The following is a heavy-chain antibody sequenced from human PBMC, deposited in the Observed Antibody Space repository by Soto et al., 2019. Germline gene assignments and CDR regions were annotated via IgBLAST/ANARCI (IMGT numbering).Heavy chain of an antibody. J-gene: IGHJ4*02. D-gene: IGHD1-26*01. V-gene: IGHV3-30*18. CDR3: AKGSYSGRYSDFDC. CDR2: ISYDGSNK. Sequence: GESLKISCAASGFTFSSYGMFWVRQAPGRGLEWVAFISYDGSNKCSDSVKGRFTISRDNYKNTLYLQMNSLRAEDTAVYYCAKGSYSGRYSDFDCWGQGTLVTVSS. CDR1: GFTFSSYG.